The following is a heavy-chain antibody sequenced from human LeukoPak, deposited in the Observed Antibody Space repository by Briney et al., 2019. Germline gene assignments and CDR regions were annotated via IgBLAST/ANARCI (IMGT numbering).Heavy chain of an antibody. V-gene: IGHV4-34*01. Sequence: PSETLSLTCAVYGGSFSGYYWSWIRQPPGKGLEWIGEINHSGSTNYNPSLKSRVTISVDTSKNQFSLKLSSVTAADTAVYYCASQGSSTSWSYYYYYMDVWGKGTTVTVSS. CDR1: GGSFSGYY. CDR2: INHSGST. J-gene: IGHJ6*03. CDR3: ASQGSSTSWSYYYYYMDV. D-gene: IGHD2-2*01.